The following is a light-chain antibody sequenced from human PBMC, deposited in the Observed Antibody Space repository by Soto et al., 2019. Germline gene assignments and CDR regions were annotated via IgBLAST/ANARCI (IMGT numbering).Light chain of an antibody. CDR3: KTWDSNTVV. CDR2: LEGSGSY. V-gene: IGLV4-60*03. CDR1: SGHSSYI. Sequence: QSVLTQSSSASASLGSSVKLTCTLSSGHSSYIIAWHQQQPGKAPRYLMKLEGSGSYNKGSGVPDRFSGSSSGADRYLTISNLQSEDEADYYCKTWDSNTVVFGGGTKLTVL. J-gene: IGLJ2*01.